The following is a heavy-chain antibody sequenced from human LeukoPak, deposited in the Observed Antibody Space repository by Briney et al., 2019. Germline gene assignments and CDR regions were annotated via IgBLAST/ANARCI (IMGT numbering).Heavy chain of an antibody. CDR3: ARETYEGAFDI. J-gene: IGHJ3*02. Sequence: PGGSLRLSCAASGFSFSSYSLNWVRQAPGKGLVWVSCISSGSTYIYYADSVKGRFTISRDNAKNSPYLQMNSLRAEDTAVYYCARETYEGAFDIWGQGTMVTVSS. CDR1: GFSFSSYS. V-gene: IGHV3-21*01. D-gene: IGHD3-3*01. CDR2: ISSGSTYI.